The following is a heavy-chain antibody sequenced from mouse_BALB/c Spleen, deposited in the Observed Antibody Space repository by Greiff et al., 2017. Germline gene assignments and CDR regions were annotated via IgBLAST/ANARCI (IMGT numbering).Heavy chain of an antibody. CDR2: IDPANGNT. CDR1: GFNINDTY. D-gene: IGHD4-1*01. Sequence: VQLQQSGAELVKPGASVKLSCTASGFNINDTYMHWVKQRPEQGLEWIGRIDPANGNTKYDPKFQGKATITADTSSNTAYLQLSSLTSEDTAVYYCGPNWNFRTAYWGQGTLVTVAA. CDR3: GPNWNFRTAY. V-gene: IGHV14-3*02. J-gene: IGHJ3*01.